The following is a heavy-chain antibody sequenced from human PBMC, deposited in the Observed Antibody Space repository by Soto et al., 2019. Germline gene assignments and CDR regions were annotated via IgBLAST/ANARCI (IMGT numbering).Heavy chain of an antibody. CDR2: IIPVFGTT. J-gene: IGHJ4*02. CDR1: GGTLNSYT. D-gene: IGHD4-17*01. V-gene: IGHV1-69*01. Sequence: QVQLVQSGAEVKKHGSSVRVSCKASGGTLNSYTISWVRQAPGQGLEWMGGIIPVFGTTDYAQKFQGRVTITADQSTCTAYLDLFSLRSEDTAIYYCSISNSYGRGDFWGQGTLVTVSS. CDR3: SISNSYGRGDF.